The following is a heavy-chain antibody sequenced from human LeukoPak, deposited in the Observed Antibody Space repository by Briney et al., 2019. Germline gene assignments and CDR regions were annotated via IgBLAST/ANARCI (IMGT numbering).Heavy chain of an antibody. Sequence: ASVKVSCKASGYTFTVYYIHWVRQAPGQGLEWMGRINPNSGGTNYAQMFQGRVTMTRDTSISTVYIELSRLSSDDTAVYYCARDGKETADRNAALDYWGQGSLVTVSS. D-gene: IGHD2-21*02. CDR1: GYTFTVYY. CDR2: INPNSGGT. V-gene: IGHV1-2*06. J-gene: IGHJ4*02. CDR3: ARDGKETADRNAALDY.